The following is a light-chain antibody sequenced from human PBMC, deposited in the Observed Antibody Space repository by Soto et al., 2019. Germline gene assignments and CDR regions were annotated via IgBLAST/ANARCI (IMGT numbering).Light chain of an antibody. CDR3: RQYYTYPLT. V-gene: IGKV1-6*01. J-gene: IGKJ4*01. Sequence: AIKMTQSPSSLSASVGDRVNITCRASQGIRNDLGWYQQKPGKAPKLLMYAASSLQSGVPSRFSGSGSGTYFTLTISSLQPEYVATYYCRQYYTYPLTFGGGTKLEIK. CDR2: AAS. CDR1: QGIRND.